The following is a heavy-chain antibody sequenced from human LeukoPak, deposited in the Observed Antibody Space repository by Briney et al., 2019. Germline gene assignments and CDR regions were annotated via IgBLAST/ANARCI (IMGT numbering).Heavy chain of an antibody. CDR2: IIGDGSGT. V-gene: IGHV3-74*01. CDR1: GFPFSSYW. CDR3: ARGRSTNFLDV. D-gene: IGHD2-2*01. J-gene: IGHJ6*02. Sequence: GGSLRLSCAASGFPFSSYWMHWVRQGPGRGLVWVSRIIGDGSGTNYADSVKGRFTISRDNAKNTLYLRMNSLRAEDTAVYYCARGRSTNFLDVWGQGTTVTVSS.